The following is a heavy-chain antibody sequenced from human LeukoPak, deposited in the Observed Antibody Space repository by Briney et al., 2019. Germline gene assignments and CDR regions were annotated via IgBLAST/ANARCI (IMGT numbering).Heavy chain of an antibody. CDR3: VVHQYAFDI. D-gene: IGHD1-1*01. CDR1: GFTFDDYA. J-gene: IGHJ3*02. V-gene: IGHV3-43D*03. CDR2: ISWDGGST. Sequence: GGSLRLSCAASGFTFDDYAMHWVRQAPGKGLEWVSLISWDGGSTYYADSVKGRFTISRDNAKNTLYLQMNSLRAEDTAVYYCVVHQYAFDIWGQGTMVTVSS.